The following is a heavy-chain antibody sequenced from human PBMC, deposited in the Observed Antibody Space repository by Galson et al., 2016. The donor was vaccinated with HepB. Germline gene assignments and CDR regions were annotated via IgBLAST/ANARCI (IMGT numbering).Heavy chain of an antibody. Sequence: SVKVSCKASGYTFNTYNMHWVRRAPGQGLEWMGIIKPSGGNPLYAQKFQDRITMTRDTSTSTVYMELISLRSEDTAVYYCARELDHSFYFDYWGQGTLLTVSS. V-gene: IGHV1-46*02. CDR3: ARELDHSFYFDY. D-gene: IGHD1-14*01. CDR2: IKPSGGNP. J-gene: IGHJ4*02. CDR1: GYTFNTYN.